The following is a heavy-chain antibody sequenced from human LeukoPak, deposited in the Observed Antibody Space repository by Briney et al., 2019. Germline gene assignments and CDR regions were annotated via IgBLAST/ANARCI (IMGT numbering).Heavy chain of an antibody. CDR2: MSYREVT. Sequence: SETLSLTCTVSGVSISSSSYYWGWIRQPPGKGLEWIATMSYREVTYYNSALESRVTMSVDTSKNQFSLRLSSVTAADRAVFCCAGHGNCAYISGGSADYWGQGTLVTVSS. CDR1: GVSISSSSYY. CDR3: AGHGNCAYISGGSADY. V-gene: IGHV4-39*01. D-gene: IGHD6-19*01. J-gene: IGHJ4*02.